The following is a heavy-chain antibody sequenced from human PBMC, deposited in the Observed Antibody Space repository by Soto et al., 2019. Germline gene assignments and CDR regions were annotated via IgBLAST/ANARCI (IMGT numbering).Heavy chain of an antibody. V-gene: IGHV1-18*01. CDR3: AGDDILTIYYHGKGV. J-gene: IGHJ6*02. CDR2: ISAYNGNT. D-gene: IGHD3-9*01. Sequence: QVQLVQSGAEVKKPGASVKVSCKASGYTFTSYGISWVRQAPGQGLEWMGWISAYNGNTNYAQKRPGRIHRTQDTSTGKAYRGLGSLRSDDTAGYFRAGDDILTIYYHGKGVWGQGTTVTVSS. CDR1: GYTFTSYG.